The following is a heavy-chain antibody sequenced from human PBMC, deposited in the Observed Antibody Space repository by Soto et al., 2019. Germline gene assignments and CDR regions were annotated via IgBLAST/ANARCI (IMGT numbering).Heavy chain of an antibody. CDR1: GFTFSSYA. CDR2: ISGSGGST. V-gene: IGHV3-23*01. Sequence: GGSLRLSCAASGFTFSSYAMSWVRQAPGKGLEWVSAISGSGGSTYYADSVKGRSTISRDNSKNTLYLQMNSLRAEDTAVYYCANLALVRIPAPGIDYWGQGTLVTVSS. CDR3: ANLALVRIPAPGIDY. D-gene: IGHD6-13*01. J-gene: IGHJ4*02.